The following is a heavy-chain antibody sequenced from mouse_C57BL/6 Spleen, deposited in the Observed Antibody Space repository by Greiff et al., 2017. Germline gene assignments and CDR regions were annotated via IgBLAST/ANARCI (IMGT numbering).Heavy chain of an antibody. Sequence: VQLQQPGAELVKPGASVKFSCKASGYPFTSYWMHWVRRRPGQGLEWIGMIHPNSGSTNYNEKFKSKATLTVDKSSSTAYMQLSSLTSEDSAVYYCANYGSSSSYWYFDVWGTGTTVTVSS. CDR3: ANYGSSSSYWYFDV. V-gene: IGHV1-64*01. CDR1: GYPFTSYW. CDR2: IHPNSGST. J-gene: IGHJ1*03. D-gene: IGHD1-1*01.